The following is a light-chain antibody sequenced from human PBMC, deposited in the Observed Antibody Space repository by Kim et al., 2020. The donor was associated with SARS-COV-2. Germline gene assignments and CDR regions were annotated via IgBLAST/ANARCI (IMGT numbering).Light chain of an antibody. V-gene: IGLV2-23*01. J-gene: IGLJ3*02. CDR1: SSDVGTYNL. CDR3: CSYAGSRTWV. CDR2: EGS. Sequence: QSALTQPAAVSGSPGQSITISCTGTSSDVGTYNLVSWYQQHPGKAPKLVIYEGSKRPSGVSNRFSGSKSGNTASLTISGLQAEDEADYYCCSYAGSRTWVLGGGTQLTVL.